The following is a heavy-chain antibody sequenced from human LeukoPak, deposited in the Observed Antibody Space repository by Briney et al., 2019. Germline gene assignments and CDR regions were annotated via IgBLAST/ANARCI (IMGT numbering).Heavy chain of an antibody. CDR3: ARGQRGTAMGNPFVY. CDR1: GFTFSSYS. CDR2: ISSSSSYI. Sequence: GGSLTLACAASGFTFSSYSMKWLRQAPGKGLEWVSSISSSSSYIYYADSVKGRFTISRDNAKNSLYLQMNSLRAEDTAVYYCARGQRGTAMGNPFVYWGQGTLVTVSS. J-gene: IGHJ4*02. D-gene: IGHD5-18*01. V-gene: IGHV3-21*01.